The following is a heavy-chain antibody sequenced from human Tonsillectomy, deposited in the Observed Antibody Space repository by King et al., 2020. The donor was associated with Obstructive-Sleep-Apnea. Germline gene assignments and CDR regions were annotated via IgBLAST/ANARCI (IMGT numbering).Heavy chain of an antibody. J-gene: IGHJ5*02. Sequence: VQLQESGPSLVKPSQTLSLTCAISGDSVSSNSAAWNWIRQSPSRGLEWLGRTYYRSKWYNDYAISVKSRITINPDTSKNHLSLQLTSVTPEDTAVYYCARQNIGAPGAWFDPWGQGTLATVSS. D-gene: IGHD5-12*01. V-gene: IGHV6-1*01. CDR3: ARQNIGAPGAWFDP. CDR1: GDSVSSNSAA. CDR2: TYYRSKWYN.